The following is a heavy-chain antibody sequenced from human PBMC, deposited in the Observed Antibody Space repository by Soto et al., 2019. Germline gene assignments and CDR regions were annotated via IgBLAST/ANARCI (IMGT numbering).Heavy chain of an antibody. J-gene: IGHJ5*02. CDR3: ARRMTTVTTFPVNWFDP. D-gene: IGHD4-17*01. CDR2: ISAYNGNT. V-gene: IGHV1-18*01. CDR1: GYTFTSYG. Sequence: QVQLVQSGAEVKKPGASVKVSCKASGYTFTSYGISWVRQAPGQGLEWMGWISAYNGNTNYAQKLQGRVTMTTDTATSTAYMELRSLRSDDTAVYDCARRMTTVTTFPVNWFDPWGQGTLVTVSS.